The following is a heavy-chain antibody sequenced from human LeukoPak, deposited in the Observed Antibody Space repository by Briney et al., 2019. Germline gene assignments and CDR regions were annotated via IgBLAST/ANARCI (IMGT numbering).Heavy chain of an antibody. J-gene: IGHJ4*02. CDR3: ARSSYSSSWGGFDY. Sequence: SETLSLTCAVYGGSFSGYYWSWIRQPPGKGLEWIGEINHSGSTNYNPSLKSRVTISVDTSKNQFSLKLSSVTAADTAVYYCARSSYSSSWGGFDYWGQGTLVTVSS. CDR2: INHSGST. D-gene: IGHD6-13*01. V-gene: IGHV4-34*01. CDR1: GGSFSGYY.